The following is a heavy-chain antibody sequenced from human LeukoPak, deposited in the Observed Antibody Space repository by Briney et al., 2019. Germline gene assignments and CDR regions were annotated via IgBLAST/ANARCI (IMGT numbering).Heavy chain of an antibody. CDR2: IGLDSGSI. V-gene: IGHV3-9*01. Sequence: GGSLRLSCAASGFSFDDNAMHWVRQAPGKGPEWVSSIGLDSGSIAYADSVRGRFTISRDNGKDSLYLQMNSLRAEDTAVYSCAKRTSRDAFDIWGQGTMVTVSS. J-gene: IGHJ3*02. CDR3: AKRTSRDAFDI. D-gene: IGHD3/OR15-3a*01. CDR1: GFSFDDNA.